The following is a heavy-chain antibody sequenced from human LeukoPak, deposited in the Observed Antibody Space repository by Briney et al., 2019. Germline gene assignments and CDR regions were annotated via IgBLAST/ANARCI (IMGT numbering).Heavy chain of an antibody. D-gene: IGHD4-17*01. CDR3: ASLELPMGPVGTVTTTWFDP. Sequence: SSETLSLTCTVSGGSISSSSYYWGWIRQPPGKGLEWIGSIYYSGSTYYNPSLKSRVTISVDTSKNQFSLKLSSVTAADTAVYYCASLELPMGPVGTVTTTWFDPWGQGTLVTVSS. CDR2: IYYSGST. V-gene: IGHV4-39*07. J-gene: IGHJ5*02. CDR1: GGSISSSSYY.